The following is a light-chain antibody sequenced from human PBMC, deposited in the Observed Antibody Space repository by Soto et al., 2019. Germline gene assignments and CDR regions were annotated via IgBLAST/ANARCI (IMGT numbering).Light chain of an antibody. CDR1: QSVFSSY. J-gene: IGKJ1*01. Sequence: EIVLTQSPGTLSLSPGERATLSCRASQSVFSSYLAWYQKKPGQAPRLLIDGASIRATGIPDRFSGSGSGTDFTLTISSLEPDDFSLYYCQQYGSSPWTFGQGTKVEIK. V-gene: IGKV3-20*01. CDR3: QQYGSSPWT. CDR2: GAS.